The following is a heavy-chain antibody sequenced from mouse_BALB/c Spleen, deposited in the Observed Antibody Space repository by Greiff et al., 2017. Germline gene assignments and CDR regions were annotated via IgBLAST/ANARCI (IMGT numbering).Heavy chain of an antibody. V-gene: IGHV5-4*02. CDR3: ARDPYGNYSAWFAY. Sequence: EVHLVESGGGLVKPGGSLKLSCAASGFTFSDYYMYWVRQTPEKRLEWVATISDGGSYTYYPDSVKGRFTISRDNAKNNLYLQMSSLKSEDTAMYYCARDPYGNYSAWFAYWGQGTRSLSLQ. D-gene: IGHD2-1*01. J-gene: IGHJ3*01. CDR2: ISDGGSYT. CDR1: GFTFSDYY.